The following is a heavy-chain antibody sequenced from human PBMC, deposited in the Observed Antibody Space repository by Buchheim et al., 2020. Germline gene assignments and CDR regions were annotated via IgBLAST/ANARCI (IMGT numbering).Heavy chain of an antibody. J-gene: IGHJ4*02. Sequence: QLQLQESGPGLVKPSETLSLTCAVSAGSISNSRYYWGWIRQPPGKGLEWLGSVYYGGATFYSPSLKSRVTLSLDTSKTRVSLRLSSVTAADTAVYYCVNTNDYYFFEYWGRGTL. V-gene: IGHV4-39*01. CDR1: AGSISNSRYY. D-gene: IGHD1-1*01. CDR2: VYYGGAT. CDR3: VNTNDYYFFEY.